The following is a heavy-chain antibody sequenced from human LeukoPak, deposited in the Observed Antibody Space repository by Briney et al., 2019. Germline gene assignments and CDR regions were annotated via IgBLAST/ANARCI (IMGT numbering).Heavy chain of an antibody. D-gene: IGHD6-19*01. CDR3: ARNQAVAANRGAFDI. CDR2: YYYSGST. Sequence: PSDTLSLTCAVSGYSISSNNWWAWIRQPPGKGLEWIGYYYYSGSTYYTPYNPSLTSRVTMSVDTSKNQFSLKLDSVTEIDTAMYYCARNQAVAANRGAFDIWGQGTLVTASS. V-gene: IGHV4-28*01. J-gene: IGHJ3*02. CDR1: GYSISSNNW.